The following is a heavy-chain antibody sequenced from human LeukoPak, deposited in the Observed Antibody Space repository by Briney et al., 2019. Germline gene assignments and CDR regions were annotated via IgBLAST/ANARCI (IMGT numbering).Heavy chain of an antibody. J-gene: IGHJ6*03. CDR2: FDPEDGET. CDR3: ARGIGSSGREGYYYYYMDV. Sequence: ASVKVSCKVSGYTLTELSMHWVRQAPGKGLEWMGGFDPEDGETIYAQKFQGRVTMTEDTSTDTAYMELRSLRSDDTAVYYCARGIGSSGREGYYYYYMDVWGKGTTVTVSS. D-gene: IGHD6-13*01. CDR1: GYTLTELS. V-gene: IGHV1-24*01.